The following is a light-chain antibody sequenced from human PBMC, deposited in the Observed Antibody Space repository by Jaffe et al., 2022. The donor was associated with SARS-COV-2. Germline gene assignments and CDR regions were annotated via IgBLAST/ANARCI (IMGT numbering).Light chain of an antibody. V-gene: IGKV3-15*01. CDR1: QSVNSN. J-gene: IGKJ2*01. CDR2: GAS. CDR3: QQYNIRYT. Sequence: EIVMTQSPATLSVSPGERATLSCRASQSVNSNLAWYQQKPGQAPRLLIYGASTRATTIPARFSGSGSGTEFTLTISSLQSEDFAVYYCQQYNIRYTFGQGTKLEIK.